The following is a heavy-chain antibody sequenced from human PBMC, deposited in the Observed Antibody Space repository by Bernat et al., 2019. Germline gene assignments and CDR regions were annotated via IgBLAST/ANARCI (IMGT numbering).Heavy chain of an antibody. J-gene: IGHJ4*02. D-gene: IGHD3-10*01. CDR1: GFTFSNAW. CDR3: ITDVPGGSYPFDY. Sequence: EVQLVESGGGLVKPGGSLRLSCAASGFTFSNAWMGWVHQAPGKGLEWVGRIKSKTDGGTTDYAAPVKGRFTISRDDSKNTLYLQMNSLNTEDTAVYYCITDVPGGSYPFDYWGQGALVTVSS. V-gene: IGHV3-15*07. CDR2: IKSKTDGGTT.